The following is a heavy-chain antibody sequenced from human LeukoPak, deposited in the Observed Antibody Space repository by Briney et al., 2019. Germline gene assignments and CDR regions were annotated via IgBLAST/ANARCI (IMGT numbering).Heavy chain of an antibody. CDR2: IPWDGGTT. J-gene: IGHJ6*03. CDR3: ARDRTAEAGNDYYMGV. V-gene: IGHV3-43*01. D-gene: IGHD6-13*01. CDR1: GFTFDDYT. Sequence: GGSLTLSCLASGFTFDDYTMHWVRQPEGKGLEWISLIPWDGGTTYYADSVRGRFTISRDNSKNSLFLRMNSLRPEDTALYYCARDRTAEAGNDYYMGVWGNGTTVIVSS.